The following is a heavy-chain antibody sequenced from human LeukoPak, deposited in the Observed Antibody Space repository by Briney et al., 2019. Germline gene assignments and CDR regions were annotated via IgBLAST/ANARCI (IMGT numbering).Heavy chain of an antibody. J-gene: IGHJ1*01. CDR2: ISAYNGNT. CDR1: GYTFTSYG. CDR3: ACGPPQWELSPGRGAEYFQH. V-gene: IGHV1-18*01. D-gene: IGHD1-26*01. Sequence: GASVKVSCKASGYTFTSYGISWVRQAPGQGLEWMGWISAYNGNTNYAQKLQARVTMTTDTSTSTAYMELRSLRSDDTAVYYCACGPPQWELSPGRGAEYFQHWGQGTLVTVSS.